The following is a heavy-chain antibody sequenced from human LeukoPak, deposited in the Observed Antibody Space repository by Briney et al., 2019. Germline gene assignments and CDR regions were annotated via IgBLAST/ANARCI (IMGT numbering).Heavy chain of an antibody. CDR2: SSTYNGKT. V-gene: IGHV1-18*01. CDR3: ARVDRYHYYLDV. CDR1: GYSVTNYG. Sequence: ASVRVSCTPSGYSVTNYGISWGRQAPGRGHEGMGGSSTYNGKTNYAQKFQGRVTITTDTSTSTAYMELRSLRFDDTAVYYCARVDRYHYYLDVWGKGTTVTVSS. J-gene: IGHJ6*03.